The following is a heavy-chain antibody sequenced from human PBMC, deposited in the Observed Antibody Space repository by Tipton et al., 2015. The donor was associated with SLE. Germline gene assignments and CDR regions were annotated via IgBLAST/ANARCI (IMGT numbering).Heavy chain of an antibody. Sequence: TLSLTCTVSGDSISACHWSWIRQPPGKGLEWIGYINYDGTTNCNPSLKSRVTISVDTSKNQFSLSLSSVTAADTAGFYCATYLMSGGGPGYWGQGALVTL. J-gene: IGHJ4*02. CDR2: INYDGTT. CDR1: GDSISACH. D-gene: IGHD1-26*01. V-gene: IGHV4-59*01. CDR3: ATYLMSGGGPGY.